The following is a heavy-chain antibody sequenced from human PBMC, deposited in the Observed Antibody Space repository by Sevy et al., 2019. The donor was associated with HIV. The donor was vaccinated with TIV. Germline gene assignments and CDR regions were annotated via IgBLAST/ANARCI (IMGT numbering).Heavy chain of an antibody. CDR1: GFTFSTYT. CDR3: ARDAQTWRGPWYGTSGADR. CDR2: ITPDDT. D-gene: IGHD1-1*01. Sequence: GGSLRLSCTASGFTFSTYTLTWVRQAPGKGLEWVSSITPDDTHYADSVRGRFSVSRDNSKNTLYLPMDSLTVDDTAVYYCARDAQTWRGPWYGTSGADRWGQGTLVTVSS. V-gene: IGHV3-23*01. J-gene: IGHJ5*02.